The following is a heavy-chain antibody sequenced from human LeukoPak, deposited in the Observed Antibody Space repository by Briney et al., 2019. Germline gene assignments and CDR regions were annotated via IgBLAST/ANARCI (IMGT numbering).Heavy chain of an antibody. Sequence: GASVKVSCKASGCTFTSYDINWVRQATGQGLEWMGWMNPNSGNTGYAQKFQGRVTMTRNTSISTAYMELRSLRSDDTAVYYCARDRYDSSGYYPHDAFDIWGQGTMVTVSS. V-gene: IGHV1-8*01. D-gene: IGHD3-22*01. CDR2: MNPNSGNT. CDR1: GCTFTSYD. CDR3: ARDRYDSSGYYPHDAFDI. J-gene: IGHJ3*02.